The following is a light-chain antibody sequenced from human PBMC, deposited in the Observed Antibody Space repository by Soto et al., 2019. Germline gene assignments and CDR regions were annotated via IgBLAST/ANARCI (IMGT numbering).Light chain of an antibody. V-gene: IGKV1-5*03. J-gene: IGKJ1*01. Sequence: DIQMTQSPATLYASVGDIVTITCRASQSSDNWLAWYQQNPGKAPKLFIFKASTLENGVPSRFTGRESGTEVTLSISSRQPDDFSTYFCQQYESFPRTFGQGTKVDIK. CDR2: KAS. CDR1: QSSDNW. CDR3: QQYESFPRT.